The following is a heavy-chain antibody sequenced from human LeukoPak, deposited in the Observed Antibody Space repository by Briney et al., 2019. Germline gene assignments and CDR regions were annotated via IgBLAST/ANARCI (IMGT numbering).Heavy chain of an antibody. CDR3: ARMVRGVIGYYFDY. V-gene: IGHV4-4*07. CDR1: NGSISTYY. J-gene: IGHJ4*02. Sequence: SETLSLTCTVSNGSISTYYWSWIRQPAGKGLEWIGHIYTSGSTNYNPSLKSRVTISVDTSKNQFSLKLSSVTAADAAVYYCARMVRGVIGYYFDYWGQGTLVTVSS. D-gene: IGHD3-10*01. CDR2: IYTSGST.